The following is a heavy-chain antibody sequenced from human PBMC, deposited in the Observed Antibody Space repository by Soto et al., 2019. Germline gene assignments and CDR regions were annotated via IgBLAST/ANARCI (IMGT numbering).Heavy chain of an antibody. J-gene: IGHJ3*02. CDR3: ARDRAGIGYSSSWFRADAFDI. CDR1: GFTFSSYW. Sequence: GGSLRLSCAASGFTFSSYWMSWVRQAPGKGLEWVANIKQDGSEKYYVDSVKGRFTISRDNAKNSLYLQMNSLRAEDTAVYYCARDRAGIGYSSSWFRADAFDIWGQGTMVTVSS. V-gene: IGHV3-7*01. CDR2: IKQDGSEK. D-gene: IGHD6-13*01.